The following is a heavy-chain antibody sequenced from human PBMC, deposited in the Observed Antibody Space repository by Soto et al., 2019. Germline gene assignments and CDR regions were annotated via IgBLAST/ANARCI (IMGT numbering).Heavy chain of an antibody. Sequence: GGSLRLSCAASGFTFSSYGMHWVRQAPGKGLEWVAVISYDGSNKYYADSVKGRFTISRDNSKNTLYLQMNSLRAEDTAVYYCAKVVGSNRLDIVATIIYYYYGMDVWGQGTTVTVSS. J-gene: IGHJ6*02. CDR3: AKVVGSNRLDIVATIIYYYYGMDV. CDR1: GFTFSSYG. D-gene: IGHD5-12*01. CDR2: ISYDGSNK. V-gene: IGHV3-30*18.